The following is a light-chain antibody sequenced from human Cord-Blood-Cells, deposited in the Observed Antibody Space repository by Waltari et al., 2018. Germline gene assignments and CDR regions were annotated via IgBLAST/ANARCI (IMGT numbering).Light chain of an antibody. CDR3: MQGTHWLT. V-gene: IGKV2-30*02. Sequence: DVVMTQSPLSLPVTLGQPASISCRSSQSLVHSDGNTYLNWFQQRPGQSPRRLIYKVSNRASGVPDRFSGSGSGTDFTLKISRVEAEYVGVYYCMQGTHWLTFGPGTKVDIK. CDR1: QSLVHSDGNTY. J-gene: IGKJ3*01. CDR2: KVS.